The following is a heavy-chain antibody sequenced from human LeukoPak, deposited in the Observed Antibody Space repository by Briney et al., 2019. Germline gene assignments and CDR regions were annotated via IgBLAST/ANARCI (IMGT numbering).Heavy chain of an antibody. CDR3: ARSIGYCSSTSCSYYYYYMDV. D-gene: IGHD2-2*01. Sequence: SETLSLTCTVSAGSINSGDYYWSWIRQPAGKGLEWIGRIYTSGSTNYNPSLKSRVTISVDTSKNQFSLKLSSVTAADTAVYYCARSIGYCSSTSCSYYYYYMDVWGKGTTVTVSS. J-gene: IGHJ6*03. CDR2: IYTSGST. V-gene: IGHV4-61*02. CDR1: AGSINSGDYY.